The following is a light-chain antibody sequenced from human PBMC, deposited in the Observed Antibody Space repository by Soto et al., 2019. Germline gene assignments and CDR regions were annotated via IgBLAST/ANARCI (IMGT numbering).Light chain of an antibody. CDR1: SSDVGGYNY. J-gene: IGLJ2*01. CDR2: DVT. CDR3: CSYAGSDILI. V-gene: IGLV2-11*01. Sequence: QSALTQPRSVSGSPGQSVTISCTGTSSDVGGYNYVSWYQRHPGKAPKLIISDVTKRPSGVPDRFFGSKSGNTASLTISGLQAEDEADYDCCSYAGSDILIFGGGTKLTVL.